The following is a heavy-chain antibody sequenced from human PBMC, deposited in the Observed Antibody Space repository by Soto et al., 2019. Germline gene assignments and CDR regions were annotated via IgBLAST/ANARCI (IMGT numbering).Heavy chain of an antibody. CDR1: GFTFDSYA. CDR2: ISGSGGST. Sequence: GGSLRLSCAASGFTFDSYAMNWVRQAPGKGLEWVSIISGSGGSTYYADSVKGRFTISRDTSKNTLYLQMNSLRAEDTAVYYCSRDGIGGTVFRGYLDSWGRGTVVTVSS. D-gene: IGHD1-7*01. CDR3: SRDGIGGTVFRGYLDS. V-gene: IGHV3-23*01. J-gene: IGHJ4*02.